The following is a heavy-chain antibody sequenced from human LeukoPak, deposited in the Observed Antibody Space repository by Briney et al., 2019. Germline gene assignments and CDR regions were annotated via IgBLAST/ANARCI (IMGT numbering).Heavy chain of an antibody. CDR3: ARHRVPGYYYMDV. CDR1: GYSFTSYW. J-gene: IGHJ6*03. Sequence: GESLKISCKGAGYSFTSYWIGWVRQMPGKGLEWMGIIYPGDSDTRYSPSCQGQVTISADKSISTAYLQWSSLKASDTAMYYCARHRVPGYYYMDVWGKGTTVTVSS. V-gene: IGHV5-51*01. CDR2: IYPGDSDT.